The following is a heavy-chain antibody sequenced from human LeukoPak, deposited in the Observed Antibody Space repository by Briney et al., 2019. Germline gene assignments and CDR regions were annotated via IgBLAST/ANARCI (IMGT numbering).Heavy chain of an antibody. J-gene: IGHJ3*02. D-gene: IGHD1/OR15-1a*01. CDR3: ATAPTRTNAFDI. V-gene: IGHV3-23*01. CDR2: ISGSGGST. Sequence: GGTLRLSCAGSVFTFSRYGMSWVRQAPGKGVEWVSAISGSGGSTYYADSVKGRFTISRDNSKNTLYLQMNSLRAEDTAVYYCATAPTRTNAFDIWGQGTMVTVSS. CDR1: VFTFSRYG.